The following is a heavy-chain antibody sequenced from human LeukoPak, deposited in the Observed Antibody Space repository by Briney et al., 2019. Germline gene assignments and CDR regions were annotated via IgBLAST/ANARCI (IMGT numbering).Heavy chain of an antibody. CDR2: ISAGGDRT. J-gene: IGHJ4*02. CDR1: GFSSSTYA. D-gene: IGHD1-26*01. CDR3: ARSTVGTSCCTAVDY. V-gene: IGHV3-23*01. Sequence: ARSLRLSCAVSGFSSSTYAMSWVRQAPGKGMEWVAGISAGGDRTYYADSVKGRFTISRDNSKNTLYLQMNSLRAEDTAEYYCARSTVGTSCCTAVDYWGQGTLVTVSS.